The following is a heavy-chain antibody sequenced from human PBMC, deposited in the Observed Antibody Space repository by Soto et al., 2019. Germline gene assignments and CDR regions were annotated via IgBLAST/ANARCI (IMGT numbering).Heavy chain of an antibody. D-gene: IGHD3-3*01. J-gene: IGHJ4*02. V-gene: IGHV3-21*01. CDR2: ISSSSSYI. CDR1: GFTFSSYS. CDR3: ARDLNDFWSGYYDGYLDY. Sequence: PGGSLRLSCAASGFTFSSYSMNWVRQAPGKGLEWVSSISSSSSYIYYADSVKGRFTISRDNAKNSLYLQMNSLRAEDTAVYYCARDLNDFWSGYYDGYLDYWGQGTLVTVSS.